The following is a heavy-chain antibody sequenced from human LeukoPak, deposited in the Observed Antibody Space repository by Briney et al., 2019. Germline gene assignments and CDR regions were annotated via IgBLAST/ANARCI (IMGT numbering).Heavy chain of an antibody. V-gene: IGHV4-30-2*01. CDR2: IYHSGST. D-gene: IGHD3-22*01. CDR1: GGSISSGGYD. Sequence: SETPSLTCTVSGGSISSGGYDWSWIRQPTGKGLVWIGYIYHSGSTYYHPSLKSRVTISVDRSKNQFSLQLSSVTAADTDVYYCAREPYDSTADAFDSWGQGTMVTVSS. J-gene: IGHJ3*02. CDR3: AREPYDSTADAFDS.